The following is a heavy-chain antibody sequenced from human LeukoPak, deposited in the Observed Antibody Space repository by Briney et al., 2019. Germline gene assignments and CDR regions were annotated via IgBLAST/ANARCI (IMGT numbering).Heavy chain of an antibody. CDR3: ARNPVSY. CDR1: GFTFSGYA. D-gene: IGHD3-10*01. J-gene: IGHJ4*02. V-gene: IGHV3-30*04. CDR2: ISYDGSNK. Sequence: GRSLRLSCAASGFTFSGYAMHWVRRAPGKGLEWVAVISYDGSNKYYADSVKGRFTISRDDSKSTLYLQMNSLRPEDTAVYYCARNPVSYWGQGTLVTVSS.